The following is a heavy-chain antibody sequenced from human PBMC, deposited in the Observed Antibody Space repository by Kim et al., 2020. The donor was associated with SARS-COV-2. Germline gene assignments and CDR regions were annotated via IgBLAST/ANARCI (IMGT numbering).Heavy chain of an antibody. V-gene: IGHV3-23*01. CDR1: GFTFSSYA. Sequence: GGSLRLSCAASGFTFSSYAMSWVRQAPGQGLEWVSAISGSGGSTYYADSVKGRFTISRDNSKNTLYLQMNSLRAEDTAVYYCAKVSSSWDRTDYWGQGTLVTVSS. J-gene: IGHJ4*02. CDR2: ISGSGGST. D-gene: IGHD6-13*01. CDR3: AKVSSSWDRTDY.